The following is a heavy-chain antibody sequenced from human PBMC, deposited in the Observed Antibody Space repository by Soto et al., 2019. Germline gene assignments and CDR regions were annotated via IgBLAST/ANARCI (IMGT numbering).Heavy chain of an antibody. Sequence: QVQLQESGPGLVKPSETLSLTCTVSDGSINAYYWSWIRQPPGTGLDWIGYIYSSGSTNYNPSLKSRVTISVDTSKNQFSRKRSSVTAADTAVYYCARGGWGFDPWGQGTLGTVSS. J-gene: IGHJ5*02. CDR2: IYSSGST. D-gene: IGHD1-26*01. CDR1: DGSINAYY. V-gene: IGHV4-59*01. CDR3: ARGGWGFDP.